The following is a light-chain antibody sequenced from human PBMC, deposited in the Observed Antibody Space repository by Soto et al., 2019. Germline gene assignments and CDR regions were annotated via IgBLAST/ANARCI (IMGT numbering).Light chain of an antibody. J-gene: IGKJ4*01. CDR1: QSVTSNC. CDR3: QQYGSSPQIT. Sequence: EIVLTQSPGTLSLSPGERATLSCRASQSVTSNCLAWYQQKPGQAPRLLIYGASSRATDIPDRFSGSGSGTDFTLSISRLEPEDFAVYYCQQYGSSPQITFGGGTNVAIK. V-gene: IGKV3-20*01. CDR2: GAS.